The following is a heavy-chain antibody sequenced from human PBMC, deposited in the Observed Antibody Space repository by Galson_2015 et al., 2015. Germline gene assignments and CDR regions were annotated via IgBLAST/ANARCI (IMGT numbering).Heavy chain of an antibody. CDR1: GGSISSSSYY. Sequence: SETLSLTCSVSGGSISSSSYYWGWIRQPPGKGLEWIGSINYNGITYYSPSLKSRVTISVDTSKNQFSLKLTSVTAADTAVYHCASGYYDNSGVDGYWAFDIWGQGTMVTVSS. J-gene: IGHJ3*02. CDR3: ASGYYDNSGVDGYWAFDI. D-gene: IGHD3-22*01. V-gene: IGHV4-39*07. CDR2: INYNGIT.